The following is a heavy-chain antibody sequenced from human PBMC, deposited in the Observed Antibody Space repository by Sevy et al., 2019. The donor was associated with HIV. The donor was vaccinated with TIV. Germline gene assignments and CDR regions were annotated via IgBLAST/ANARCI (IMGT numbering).Heavy chain of an antibody. V-gene: IGHV3-30*18. J-gene: IGHJ6*02. D-gene: IGHD4-17*01. CDR1: GFIFDDYG. Sequence: GGSLRLSCVGSGFIFDDYGMHWVRQAPGKGLEWVALISHDGGKKYYADSVKGRFTISRDKFKNSLYLQMNTLRRDDTAAYFCTKDPPVYGDFPYGMDVWGQGTTVTVSS. CDR3: TKDPPVYGDFPYGMDV. CDR2: ISHDGGKK.